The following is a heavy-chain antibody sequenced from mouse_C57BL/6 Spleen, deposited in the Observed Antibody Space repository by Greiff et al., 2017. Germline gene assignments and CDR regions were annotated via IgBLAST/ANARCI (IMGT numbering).Heavy chain of an antibody. CDR1: GYTFTSYG. V-gene: IGHV1-81*01. CDR2: IYPRSGNT. CDR3: SSRSNYVLDY. Sequence: QVQLQQSGAELARPGASVKLSCKASGYTFTSYGISWVKQRTGQGLGWIGAIYPRSGNTYYNEKFKGKATLTAYKSSSTAYMELLSLTSEDSAVYFCSSRSNYVLDYWGQGTTLTVSS. D-gene: IGHD2-5*01. J-gene: IGHJ2*01.